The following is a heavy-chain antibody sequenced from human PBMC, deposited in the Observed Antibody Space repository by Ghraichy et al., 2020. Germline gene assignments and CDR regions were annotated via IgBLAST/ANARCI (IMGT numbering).Heavy chain of an antibody. CDR2: ISGSGGST. CDR1: GFTFSSYA. D-gene: IGHD3-3*01. V-gene: IGHV3-23*01. J-gene: IGHJ6*03. Sequence: GGPLRLSCAASGFTFSSYAMSWVRQAPGKGLEWVSAISGSGGSTYYADSVKGRFTISRNNSKNTPYLQMNSLRAEDTAVYYCAKSNYDFWSGYQSYYYYYMDVWGKGTTVTVSS. CDR3: AKSNYDFWSGYQSYYYYYMDV.